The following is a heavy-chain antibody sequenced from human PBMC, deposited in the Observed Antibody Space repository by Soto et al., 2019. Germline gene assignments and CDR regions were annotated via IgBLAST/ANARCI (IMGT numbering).Heavy chain of an antibody. V-gene: IGHV3-23*01. CDR2: ISGSGGST. J-gene: IGHJ4*02. D-gene: IGHD2-21*01. CDR1: GVTFSSYT. Sequence: GGSLRLSCAASGVTFSSYTMSWVRQAPGKGLEWVSAISGSGGSTYYADSVKGRFTISRDNSKNTLYLQMNSLRAEDTAVYYCAKYQIPRLGPYFLYSGQATLVTVS. CDR3: AKYQIPRLGPYFLY.